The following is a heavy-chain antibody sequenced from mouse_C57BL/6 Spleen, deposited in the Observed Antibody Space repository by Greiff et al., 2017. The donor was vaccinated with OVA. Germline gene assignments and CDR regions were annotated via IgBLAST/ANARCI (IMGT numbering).Heavy chain of an antibody. Sequence: VQLVESGPELVKPGASVKISCKASGYAFSSSWMNWVKQRPGKGLEWIGRIYPGDGDTNYNGKFKGKATLTADKSSSTAYMQLSSLTSEDSAVYFCAGDYGSSYSYFDYWGQGTTLTVSS. D-gene: IGHD1-1*01. CDR3: AGDYGSSYSYFDY. CDR1: GYAFSSSW. CDR2: IYPGDGDT. J-gene: IGHJ2*01. V-gene: IGHV1-82*01.